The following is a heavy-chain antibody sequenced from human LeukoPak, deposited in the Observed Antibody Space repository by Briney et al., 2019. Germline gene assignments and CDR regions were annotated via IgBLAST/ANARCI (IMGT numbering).Heavy chain of an antibody. V-gene: IGHV4-39*02. J-gene: IGHJ3*01. CDR3: ARAYYSTSWYGV. CDR2: IYYSEST. CDR1: GCSISSSYY. D-gene: IGHD2-2*01. Sequence: NTSETLSLTCTVSGCSISSSYYWGWIRQPPGKGLEWIGNIYYSESTYYNPPLKSRVTILLDTSKNHFSVRLSSVTAADTAVYYCARAYYSTSWYGVWGQGTLVTVSS.